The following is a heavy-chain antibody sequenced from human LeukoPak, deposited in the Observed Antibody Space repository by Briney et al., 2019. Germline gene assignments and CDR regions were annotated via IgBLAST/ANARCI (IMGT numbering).Heavy chain of an antibody. CDR3: ARDSLRPLVY. J-gene: IGHJ4*02. V-gene: IGHV3-48*03. CDR1: GFTFSSYE. CDR2: ISSSCSTI. Sequence: QPGGSLRISCAASGFTFSSYEMNWVRQAPGKGLEWVSYISSSCSTIKYRDSVKGRFTISRYNAQNSLYLQMNSLRAEDTAVYYCARDSLRPLVYLGQGILGTGSS. D-gene: IGHD3-16*01.